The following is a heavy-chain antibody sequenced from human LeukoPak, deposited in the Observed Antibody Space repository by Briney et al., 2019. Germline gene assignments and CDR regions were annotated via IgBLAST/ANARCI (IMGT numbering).Heavy chain of an antibody. J-gene: IGHJ4*02. CDR3: ARAIDYYDSSGYPFYFDY. D-gene: IGHD3-22*01. V-gene: IGHV3-21*01. Sequence: GGSLRLSCTASGFTFSSYSMNWVRQAPGKGLEWVSTISSSSSYIYYADSVKGRFTISRDNAKNSLYLQMNSLRAEDTAVYYCARAIDYYDSSGYPFYFDYWGQGTLVTVSS. CDR2: ISSSSSYI. CDR1: GFTFSSYS.